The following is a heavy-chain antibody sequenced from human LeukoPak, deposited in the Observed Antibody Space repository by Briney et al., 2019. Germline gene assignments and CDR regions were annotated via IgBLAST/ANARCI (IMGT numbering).Heavy chain of an antibody. CDR2: ITGTDHSM. V-gene: IGHV3-11*01. Sequence: GGSLRLSCDASGFTFSDYYMSWIRQAPGKGLEWLSYITGTDHSMRYADSVKGRFAISRDNAKNSLYLQLNSLRAEDTAVYYSARGHCNSRNCYWHFDLWGRGTRVTVSS. J-gene: IGHJ2*01. CDR1: GFTFSDYY. CDR3: ARGHCNSRNCYWHFDL. D-gene: IGHD2/OR15-2a*01.